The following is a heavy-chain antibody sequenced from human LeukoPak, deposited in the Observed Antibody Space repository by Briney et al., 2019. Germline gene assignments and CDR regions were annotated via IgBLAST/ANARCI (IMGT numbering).Heavy chain of an antibody. J-gene: IGHJ6*02. V-gene: IGHV1-2*02. CDR2: INPNSGGT. D-gene: IGHD1-26*01. Sequence: ASVKVSCKASGYTFTGYYMHWVRQAPGQGLEWMGWINPNSGGTNYAQRFQGRVTVTRDTSILTAYMDLSGLTFDDGAVYYCAREFVGYHLDVWGQGTTVTVSS. CDR3: AREFVGYHLDV. CDR1: GYTFTGYY.